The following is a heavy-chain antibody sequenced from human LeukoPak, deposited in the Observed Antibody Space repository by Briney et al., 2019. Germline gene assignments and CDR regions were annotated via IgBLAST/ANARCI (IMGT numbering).Heavy chain of an antibody. CDR2: INHSGST. CDR1: GGSFSGYY. D-gene: IGHD3-3*01. Sequence: SETLSLTCAVYGGSFSGYYWSWIRQPPGKGLEWIGEINHSGSTNYNPSLKSRVTISVDTSKNQFSLKLSSVTAADTAVYYCASRITIFGAVIEDWGQGTLVTASS. J-gene: IGHJ4*01. CDR3: ASRITIFGAVIED. V-gene: IGHV4-34*01.